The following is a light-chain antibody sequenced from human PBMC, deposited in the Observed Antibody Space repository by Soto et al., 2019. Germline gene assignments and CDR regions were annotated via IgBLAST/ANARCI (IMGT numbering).Light chain of an antibody. J-gene: IGLJ1*01. Sequence: QSVLTQPASVSGSPGQSITISCTGTRRDVGGYNYVSWYQQYPGKSPKLLIYEVTHRPSGVSNRFSGSKSGNTASLTISGLQAGDEADYYCCSYSTSNTHNYVFGTGTKVTVL. CDR2: EVT. V-gene: IGLV2-14*01. CDR1: RRDVGGYNY. CDR3: CSYSTSNTHNYV.